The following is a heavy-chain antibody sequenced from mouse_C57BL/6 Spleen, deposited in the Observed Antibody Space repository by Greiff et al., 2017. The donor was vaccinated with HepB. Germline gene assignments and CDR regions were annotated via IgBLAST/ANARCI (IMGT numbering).Heavy chain of an antibody. D-gene: IGHD3-2*02. CDR2: INPSSGYT. J-gene: IGHJ2*01. CDR1: GYTFTSYT. CDR3: ARWDSSGLYYFDY. V-gene: IGHV1-4*01. Sequence: VQLVESGAELARPGASVKMSCKASGYTFTSYTMHWVKQRPGQGLEWIGYINPSSGYTKYNQKFKDKATLTADKSSSTAYMQLSSLTSEDSAVYYCARWDSSGLYYFDYWGQGTTLTVSS.